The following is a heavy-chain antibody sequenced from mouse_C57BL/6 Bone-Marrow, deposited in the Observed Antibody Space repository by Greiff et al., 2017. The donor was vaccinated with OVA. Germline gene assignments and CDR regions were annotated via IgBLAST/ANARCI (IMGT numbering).Heavy chain of an antibody. CDR1: GFSFNTYA. J-gene: IGHJ4*01. V-gene: IGHV10-1*01. CDR3: VRLGGATPVPYYYAMDY. Sequence: EVQLVESGGGLVQPKGSLKLSCAASGFSFNTYAMNWVRQAPGKGLEWVARIRSKSNNYATYYADSVKDRFTISRDDSESMLYLQMNNLKTEDTAMYYCVRLGGATPVPYYYAMDYWGQGTSVTVSS. D-gene: IGHD1-1*01. CDR2: IRSKSNNYAT.